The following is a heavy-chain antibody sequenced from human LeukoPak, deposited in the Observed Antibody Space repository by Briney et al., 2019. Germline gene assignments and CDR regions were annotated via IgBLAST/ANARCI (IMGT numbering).Heavy chain of an antibody. CDR1: GGSFSGYH. CDR3: ARSVVVVAAYDY. Sequence: SETLSLTCAVYGGSFSGYHWSWIRQPPGKGLEWIGEINHSGSTNYNPSLKSRVTISVDTSKNQFSLKLSSVTAADTAVYYCARSVVVVAAYDYWGQGTLVTVSS. CDR2: INHSGST. D-gene: IGHD2-15*01. J-gene: IGHJ4*02. V-gene: IGHV4-34*01.